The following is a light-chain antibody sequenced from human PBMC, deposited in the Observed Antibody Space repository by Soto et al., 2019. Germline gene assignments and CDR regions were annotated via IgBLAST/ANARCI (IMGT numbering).Light chain of an antibody. CDR1: SGHSSYI. CDR3: ETWDSNTRV. CDR2: LEGSGSY. V-gene: IGLV4-60*03. J-gene: IGLJ3*02. Sequence: QSVLTQSSSASASLGSSVKLTCTLSSGHSSYIIAWHQQQPGKAPPYLMKLEGSGSYNKGSGVPDRFSGSSSGADRYLTISNLQSEDEADYYCETWDSNTRVFGGGTQLTVL.